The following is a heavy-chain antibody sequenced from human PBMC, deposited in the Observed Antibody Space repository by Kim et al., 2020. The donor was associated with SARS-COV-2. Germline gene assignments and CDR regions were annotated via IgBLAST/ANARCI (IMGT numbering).Heavy chain of an antibody. V-gene: IGHV3-30*04. CDR1: GFTFSSYA. Sequence: GGSLRLSCAASGFTFSSYAMHWVRQAPGKGLEWVAVISYDGSNKYYADSVKGRFTISRDNSKNTLYLQMNSLRAEDTAVYYCARGGGYYDSSGYYYRHYFDYWGQGTLVTVSS. J-gene: IGHJ4*02. CDR2: ISYDGSNK. CDR3: ARGGGYYDSSGYYYRHYFDY. D-gene: IGHD3-22*01.